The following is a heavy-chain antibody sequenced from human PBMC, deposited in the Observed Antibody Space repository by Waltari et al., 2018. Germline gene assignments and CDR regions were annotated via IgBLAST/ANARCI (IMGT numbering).Heavy chain of an antibody. V-gene: IGHV1-8*03. CDR3: ARGRGFLESLMY. CDR2: MNPKSGNS. CDR1: GYTFARYD. J-gene: IGHJ4*02. Sequence: QVHLAQSGAEVRKPGASVKVPCKASGYTFARYDIHWVRQATGQGLEWMGWMNPKSGNSGYAQKFQGRVTLTRNTSITTAYMEVSSLRSEDTALYYCARGRGFLESLMYWGQGTLVTVSS. D-gene: IGHD3-3*01.